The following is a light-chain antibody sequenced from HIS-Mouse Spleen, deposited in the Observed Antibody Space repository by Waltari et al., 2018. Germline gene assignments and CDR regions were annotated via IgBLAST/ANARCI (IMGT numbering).Light chain of an antibody. V-gene: IGLV1-47*01. J-gene: IGLJ3*02. CDR2: RNN. CDR1: SSNIGSNY. Sequence: QSVLTQPPSASGTPGQRVTISCSGSSSNIGSNYVYWYQQLPGTAPNLLNYRNNQRPSGVTDRFSGSKSGTSASLAISGLRSGEEADYYCAAWDDSLSGPVFGGGTKLTVL. CDR3: AAWDDSLSGPV.